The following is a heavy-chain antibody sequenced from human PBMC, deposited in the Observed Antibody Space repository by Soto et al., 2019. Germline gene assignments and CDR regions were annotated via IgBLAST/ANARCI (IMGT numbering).Heavy chain of an antibody. CDR3: ARDDEGGSDCDLGY. Sequence: ASVKVSCKASGYTFTSYGISWVRQAPGQGLEWMGWISAYNGNTKYAQKLQGRVTMTTDTSTSTAYMELRSLRSEDTAVYYCARDDEGGSDCDLGYWGQGTLVTVSS. D-gene: IGHD3-10*01. CDR1: GYTFTSYG. J-gene: IGHJ4*02. V-gene: IGHV1-18*01. CDR2: ISAYNGNT.